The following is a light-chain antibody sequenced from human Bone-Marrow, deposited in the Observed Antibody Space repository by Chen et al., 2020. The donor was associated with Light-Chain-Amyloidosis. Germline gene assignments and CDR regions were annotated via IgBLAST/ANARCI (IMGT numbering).Light chain of an antibody. Sequence: QAVLTQPSSLSASPGASVSLTCTLRSGAIVNSYNMYWYQQKSGSPPEYLLNYKSDSDYQQGSGVPSRFSASKYASAKAGILGIAGLKPEDEADYYFMIGYNDAVVFGGGTKLIVL. V-gene: IGLV5-45*03. CDR2: YKSDSDY. CDR3: MIGYNDAVV. CDR1: SGAIVNSYN. J-gene: IGLJ2*01.